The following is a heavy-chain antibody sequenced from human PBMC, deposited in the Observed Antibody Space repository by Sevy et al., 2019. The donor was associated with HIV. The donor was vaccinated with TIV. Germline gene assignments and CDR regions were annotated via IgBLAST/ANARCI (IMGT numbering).Heavy chain of an antibody. CDR2: ISSSSSTI. CDR1: GFTFSSYS. CDR3: ARVSEHYYGSGSYFDY. J-gene: IGHJ4*02. Sequence: GGSLRLSCAASGFTFSSYSMNWVRQAPGKGLEWVSYISSSSSTIYYADSVKGRFTISRDNAKNSLYLQMNSLRDEDTAVYYYARVSEHYYGSGSYFDYWGQGTLVTVSS. V-gene: IGHV3-48*02. D-gene: IGHD3-10*01.